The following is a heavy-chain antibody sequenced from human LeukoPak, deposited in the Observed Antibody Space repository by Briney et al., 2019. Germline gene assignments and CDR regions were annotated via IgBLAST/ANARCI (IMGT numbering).Heavy chain of an antibody. CDR2: ISSSGSTI. J-gene: IGHJ4*02. D-gene: IGHD3-22*01. V-gene: IGHV3-48*03. CDR3: ARGLYYDSSGYQHTFDY. Sequence: GGSLRLSCAASGFTFSSYEMNWVRQAPGKGREGVSYISSSGSTIYYADSVKGRFTISRDNAKNSLYLQMNSLRAEDTAVYYCARGLYYDSSGYQHTFDYWGQGTLVTVSS. CDR1: GFTFSSYE.